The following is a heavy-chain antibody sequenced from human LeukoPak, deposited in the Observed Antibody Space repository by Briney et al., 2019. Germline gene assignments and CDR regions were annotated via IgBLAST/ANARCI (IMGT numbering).Heavy chain of an antibody. J-gene: IGHJ6*02. D-gene: IGHD2-8*01. V-gene: IGHV3-21*01. CDR3: ARGGMGANSQEYFYYGMDV. CDR1: GFSFSTYS. CDR2: ISRTCSYI. Sequence: GGSLRLSCAAAGFSFSTYSMNWVRQTPGKGLAWVSSISRTCSYIYYADSVKGRFTLSRDNGKNSLYLQMNSLRAEDTAVYYCARGGMGANSQEYFYYGMDVWGQGTTVTVSS.